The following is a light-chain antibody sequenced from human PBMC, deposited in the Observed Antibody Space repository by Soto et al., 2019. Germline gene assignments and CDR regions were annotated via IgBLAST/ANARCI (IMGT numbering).Light chain of an antibody. CDR1: QGISSY. CDR2: AAS. J-gene: IGKJ1*01. V-gene: IGKV1-9*01. CDR3: QQYKSYSRT. Sequence: DIQMSQSPSTLSGSVGDRVTITCRASQGISSYLAWYHQKPGKAPKLLIYAASTLQSGVPSRFSGSGSGTEFTLTISSLQPDDFATYYCQQYKSYSRTFGQGTKVDIK.